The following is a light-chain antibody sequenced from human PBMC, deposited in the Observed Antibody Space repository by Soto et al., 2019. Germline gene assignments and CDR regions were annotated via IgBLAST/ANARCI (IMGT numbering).Light chain of an antibody. CDR1: NIEVGGYDY. J-gene: IGLJ3*02. CDR2: EVS. Sequence: QSALTQPASVSGSPGQSITISCTGTNIEVGGYDYVSWYQQHPGKAPKLMIYEVSHRPSGVSNRFSGSRSGNTASLTISGLQAEDEADYYCSSYTSSTTLGVFSGGTKLTVL. V-gene: IGLV2-14*01. CDR3: SSYTSSTTLGV.